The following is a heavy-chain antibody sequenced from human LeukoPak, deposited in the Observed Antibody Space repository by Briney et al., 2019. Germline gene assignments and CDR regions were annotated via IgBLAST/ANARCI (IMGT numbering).Heavy chain of an antibody. Sequence: SETLSLTCTVSGGSISSYYWSWIRQPPGKGLEWIGYIYTSGSTNYNPSLKSRVTISVDTSKNQFSLKLSSVTAAGTAVYYCARGGYDILTGYYIGDYYYYYMDVWGKGTTVTVSS. CDR2: IYTSGST. V-gene: IGHV4-4*09. D-gene: IGHD3-9*01. CDR3: ARGGYDILTGYYIGDYYYYYMDV. CDR1: GGSISSYY. J-gene: IGHJ6*03.